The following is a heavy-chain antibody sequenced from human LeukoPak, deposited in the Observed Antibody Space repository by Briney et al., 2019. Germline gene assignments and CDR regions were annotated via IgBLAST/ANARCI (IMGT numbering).Heavy chain of an antibody. CDR1: GFTFSTYA. CDR2: ISSSGGST. J-gene: IGHJ3*01. Sequence: GGSLRLSCAASGFTFSTYAFSWVRQAPGKGPEWVSAISSSGGSTYYADSVKGRFTISRDNSDNTLYLQMNSLRAEDSAKYYCARGFPDYEVVWGPSRPERKNAFDVWGQGTTVTVSS. V-gene: IGHV3-23*01. D-gene: IGHD3-16*01. CDR3: ARGFPDYEVVWGPSRPERKNAFDV.